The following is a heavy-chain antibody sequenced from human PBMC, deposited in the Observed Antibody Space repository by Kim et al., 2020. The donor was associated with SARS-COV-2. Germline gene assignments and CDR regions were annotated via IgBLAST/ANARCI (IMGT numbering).Heavy chain of an antibody. D-gene: IGHD3-3*01. Sequence: GGSLRLSCAASGFTFSSYAMHWVRQAPGKGLEWVAIISYDGSNKYYADSVKGRFTISRENSKNTLYVQMNSLRAEDTAVYYCARDWNYDFWSGPTWYYFEYWGQGILVSVSS. CDR1: GFTFSSYA. CDR2: ISYDGSNK. CDR3: ARDWNYDFWSGPTWYYFEY. J-gene: IGHJ4*02. V-gene: IGHV3-30-3*01.